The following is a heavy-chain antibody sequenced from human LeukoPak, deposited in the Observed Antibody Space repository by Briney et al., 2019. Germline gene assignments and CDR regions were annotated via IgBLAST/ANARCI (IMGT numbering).Heavy chain of an antibody. J-gene: IGHJ5*02. V-gene: IGHV1-18*01. CDR2: ISGYNDYP. CDR3: ARVGRNCRDTSCTGSDWLDP. CDR1: GYTFTRFG. Sequence: ASVKVSCKASGYTFTRFGISRVRQAPGQGLEWMGWISGYNDYPHYAQSFQGRVTMTTDTSSSTAYMELRSLGSDDTAVYYCARVGRNCRDTSCTGSDWLDPWGQGTLVTVSS. D-gene: IGHD2-8*02.